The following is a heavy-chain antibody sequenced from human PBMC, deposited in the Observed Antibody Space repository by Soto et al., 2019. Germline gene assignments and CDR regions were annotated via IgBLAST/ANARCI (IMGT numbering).Heavy chain of an antibody. Sequence: SETLSLACALSWGPINGSNRGRWVRQAPGKGRGWVGEIYHSGSTNYNPSLKSRVTISVDKSKNQFSLKLSSVTAADTAVYYCARDPVLRFLEWLPPRGGYYYGMDVWGQGTTVTVS. CDR3: ARDPVLRFLEWLPPRGGYYYGMDV. CDR1: WGPINGSNR. CDR2: IYHSGST. J-gene: IGHJ6*02. D-gene: IGHD3-3*01. V-gene: IGHV4-4*02.